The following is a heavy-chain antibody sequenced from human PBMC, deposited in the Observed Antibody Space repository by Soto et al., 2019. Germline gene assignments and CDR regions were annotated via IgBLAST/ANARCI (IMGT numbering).Heavy chain of an antibody. Sequence: SEKVSCKASGGSFSNFGISWVRQAPGQGLEWMGGIVPVFGRPNYAQRFRGRLTITADESTSTGYMELIGLRSDDTAVYYCAREGSGYNFWGQGTQVTVSS. D-gene: IGHD5-12*01. CDR1: GGSFSNFG. J-gene: IGHJ4*02. CDR2: IVPVFGRP. CDR3: AREGSGYNF. V-gene: IGHV1-69*13.